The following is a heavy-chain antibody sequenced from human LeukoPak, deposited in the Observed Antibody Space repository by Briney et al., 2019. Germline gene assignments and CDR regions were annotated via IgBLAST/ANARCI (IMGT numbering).Heavy chain of an antibody. J-gene: IGHJ4*02. CDR3: TKTRQKFFYDSGGYYFDH. Sequence: PGGSLRLSCAASGFSFDDYTMHWVRQAPGKGLERVSHISWDGRSTKYADSVRGRFAISRDTSKNSLFLQMNSLRTEDTALYYCTKTRQKFFYDSGGYYFDHWGQGTLVTVSS. CDR2: ISWDGRST. CDR1: GFSFDDYT. V-gene: IGHV3-43*01. D-gene: IGHD3-22*01.